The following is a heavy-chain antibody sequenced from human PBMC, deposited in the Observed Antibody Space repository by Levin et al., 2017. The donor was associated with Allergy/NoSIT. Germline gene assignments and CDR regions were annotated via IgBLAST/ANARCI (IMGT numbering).Heavy chain of an antibody. V-gene: IGHV4-59*01. CDR1: GGSISSYY. Sequence: PSETLSLTCTVSGGSISSYYWSWIRQPPGKGLEWIGNIYYSGRTRFNPSLKRRVTISVDTSKNQFSLRLSSVTAADTAVYYCARENSSGWYIDYWGRGTLVTVSS. CDR2: IYYSGRT. CDR3: ARENSSGWYIDY. J-gene: IGHJ4*02. D-gene: IGHD6-19*01.